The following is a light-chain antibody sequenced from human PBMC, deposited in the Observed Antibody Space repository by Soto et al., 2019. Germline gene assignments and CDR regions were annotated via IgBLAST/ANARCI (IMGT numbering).Light chain of an antibody. CDR1: QSIATF. J-gene: IGKJ1*01. V-gene: IGKV1-39*01. Sequence: QMTQSPSSLSASVGDRVTITCRASQSIATFLNWYQQKLGKAPKLLIYSTYNLQGGVPSRFSGSGVGTDFTLTITSLQPEDFASYYCQQSSDSPQTFGQGTKVEI. CDR2: STY. CDR3: QQSSDSPQT.